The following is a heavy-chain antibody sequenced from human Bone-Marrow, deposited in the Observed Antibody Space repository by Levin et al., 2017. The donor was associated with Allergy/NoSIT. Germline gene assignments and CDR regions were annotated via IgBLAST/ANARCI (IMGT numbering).Heavy chain of an antibody. CDR3: ARAAGAAGRGGMDV. D-gene: IGHD6-13*01. V-gene: IGHV3-21*01. J-gene: IGHJ6*04. Sequence: KAGGSLRLSCATSDFPFSTYGMAWVRQAPGKGLEWVASITSTSKYIHYADSVKGRFTISRDNANNSLSLQMNRLRGEDTAVYYCARAAGAAGRGGMDVWGKGTTVTGSS. CDR2: ITSTSKYI. CDR1: DFPFSTYG.